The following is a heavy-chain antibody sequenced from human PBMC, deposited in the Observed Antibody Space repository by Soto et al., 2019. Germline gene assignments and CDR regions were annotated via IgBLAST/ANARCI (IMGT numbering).Heavy chain of an antibody. CDR2: ISYDGNNK. J-gene: IGHJ2*01. D-gene: IGHD6-19*01. CDR1: GFSFSVYG. Sequence: QVQLVESGGDVVQPGRSLRLSCAASGFSFSVYGMHWVRQAPGKGLEWVATISYDGNNKYYADSVKGRFTISRDESTSTLSMQINSLKTEDTAVYYCATDASSGWGFYWYFDLWGRGTLVTVSS. V-gene: IGHV3-30*03. CDR3: ATDASSGWGFYWYFDL.